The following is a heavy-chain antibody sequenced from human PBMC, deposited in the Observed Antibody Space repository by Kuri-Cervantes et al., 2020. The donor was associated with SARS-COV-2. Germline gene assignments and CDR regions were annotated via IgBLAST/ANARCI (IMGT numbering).Heavy chain of an antibody. J-gene: IGHJ3*02. V-gene: IGHV3-73*01. Sequence: GGSLRLSCAASGFTFSNAWMSWVRQAPGKGLEWVGRIRSKANGYATAYAASVKGRFTISRDDSKNTANVQKNSLKTENTAVYYCTRHDIWGQGTMVTVSS. CDR3: TRHDI. CDR2: IRSKANGYAT. CDR1: GFTFSNAW.